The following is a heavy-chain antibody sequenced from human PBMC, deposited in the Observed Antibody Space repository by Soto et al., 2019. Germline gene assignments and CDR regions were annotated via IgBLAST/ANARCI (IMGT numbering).Heavy chain of an antibody. D-gene: IGHD4-4*01. J-gene: IGHJ4*02. CDR1: GGSFSGYY. CDR2: INHSGST. CDR3: ARGARGTTVTQRPFDY. Sequence: QVQLQQWGAGLLKPSETLSLTCAVYGGSFSGYYWSWIRQPPGKGLEWIGEINHSGSTNYNPSLKSRVTISVDTSKNQFSLKPSSVTAADTAVYYCARGARGTTVTQRPFDYWGQGTLVTVSS. V-gene: IGHV4-34*01.